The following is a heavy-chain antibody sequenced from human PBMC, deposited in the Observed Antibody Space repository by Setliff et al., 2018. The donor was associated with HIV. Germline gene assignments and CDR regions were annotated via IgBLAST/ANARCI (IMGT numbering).Heavy chain of an antibody. CDR2: IYSGGST. Sequence: ETLSLTCTVSGGSISSGSYYMSWVRQAPGKGLEWVSVIYSGGSTYYADSVKGRFTISRHNSKNTLYLQMNSLRAEDTAVYYCARVNSGYSLYYFDYWGQGTLVTVSS. J-gene: IGHJ4*02. V-gene: IGHV3-53*04. CDR1: GGSISSGSYY. D-gene: IGHD5-18*01. CDR3: ARVNSGYSLYYFDY.